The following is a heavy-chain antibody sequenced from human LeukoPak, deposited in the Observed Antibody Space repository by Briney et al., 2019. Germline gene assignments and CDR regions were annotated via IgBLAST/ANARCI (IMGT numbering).Heavy chain of an antibody. CDR2: INSSSSNI. CDR3: ALRDTLFNSGSQRGVDY. V-gene: IGHV3-21*01. Sequence: GGSLRLSCAASGFTFSSYSMNWVRQAPGKGLEWVSAINSSSSNIYYADSVKRRITISSDNTKTSLYLQMSSMTAETTTVYYCALRDTLFNSGSQRGVDYWGQGTLVTVSS. J-gene: IGHJ4*02. CDR1: GFTFSSYS. D-gene: IGHD1-26*01.